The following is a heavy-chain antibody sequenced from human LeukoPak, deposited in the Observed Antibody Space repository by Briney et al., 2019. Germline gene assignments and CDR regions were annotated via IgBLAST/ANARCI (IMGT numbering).Heavy chain of an antibody. CDR2: IGSDDNT. J-gene: IGHJ4*02. CDR3: AKDILRWSFDS. D-gene: IGHD2-21*01. V-gene: IGHV3-23*01. CDR1: GLTFSRNA. Sequence: GGSLRLSCAASGLTFSRNAMAWVRQAPGKGLEWVAGIGSDDNTHYAESVRGRFTISRDISKNTVSLQMSSLRAEDTAVYYCAKDILRWSFDSWGQGILVTVSS.